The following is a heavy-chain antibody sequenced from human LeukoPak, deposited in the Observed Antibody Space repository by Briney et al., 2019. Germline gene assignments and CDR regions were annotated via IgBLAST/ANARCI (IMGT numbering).Heavy chain of an antibody. CDR3: ARLSGSYAPFDY. CDR1: GGSISSSSYY. V-gene: IGHV4-39*07. Sequence: SETLSLTCTVSGGSISSSSYYWGWIRQPPGKGLEWIGSIYYSGSTNYNPSLKSRVTISVDTSKNQFSLKLSSVTAADTAVYYCARLSGSYAPFDYWGQGTLVTVSS. CDR2: IYYSGST. J-gene: IGHJ4*02. D-gene: IGHD1-26*01.